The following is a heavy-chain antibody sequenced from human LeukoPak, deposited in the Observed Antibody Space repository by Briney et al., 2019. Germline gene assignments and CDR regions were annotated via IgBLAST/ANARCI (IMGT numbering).Heavy chain of an antibody. CDR3: AKRALGSYYIL. CDR1: GFTFSSYD. D-gene: IGHD3-10*01. V-gene: IGHV3-23*01. J-gene: IGHJ4*02. Sequence: GGSLRLSCAASGFTFSSYDMHWVRQAPGKGLEWVSAISGSGGSTYYADSVKGRFTISRDNYKNTLYLKMNSLRDEDTAVYYCAKRALGSYYILWGQGTLVTVSS. CDR2: ISGSGGST.